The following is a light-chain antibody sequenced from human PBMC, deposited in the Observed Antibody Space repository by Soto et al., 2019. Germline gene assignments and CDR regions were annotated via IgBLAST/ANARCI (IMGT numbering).Light chain of an antibody. J-gene: IGLJ1*01. Sequence: QSALTQPASVSGSPGQSISISCTGTSSDVGAYNYVSWHQQHPGKAPKLIIHDVSNRPSWASNRFSGSKSGNTASLTISGLQAEDEAEYYCSSYTSSRTYVFGTGTKLTVL. CDR1: SSDVGAYNY. V-gene: IGLV2-14*03. CDR2: DVS. CDR3: SSYTSSRTYV.